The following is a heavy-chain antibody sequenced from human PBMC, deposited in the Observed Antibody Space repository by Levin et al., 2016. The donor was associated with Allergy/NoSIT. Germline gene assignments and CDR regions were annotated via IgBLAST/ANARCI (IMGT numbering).Heavy chain of an antibody. Sequence: VRQAPGKGLVWVSRINSDGSSTSYADSVKGRFTISRDNAKNTLYLQMNSLRAEDTAVYYCARAPMDYYDSSGYYYGMDVWGQGTTVTVSS. CDR2: INSDGSST. J-gene: IGHJ6*02. CDR3: ARAPMDYYDSSGYYYGMDV. V-gene: IGHV3-74*01. D-gene: IGHD3-22*01.